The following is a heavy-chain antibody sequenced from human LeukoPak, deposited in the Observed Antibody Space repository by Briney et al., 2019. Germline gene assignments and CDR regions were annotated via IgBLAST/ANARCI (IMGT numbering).Heavy chain of an antibody. CDR3: ARGSGYSSSSVPFDY. CDR1: GYTFTGYY. CDR2: INPNSGGT. D-gene: IGHD6-6*01. J-gene: IGHJ4*02. V-gene: IGHV1-2*02. Sequence: ASVKVSCKASGYTFTGYYMHWVRQAPGQGLEWMGWINPNSGGTNYAQKFQGRVTMTRDTSISTAYMGLSRLRSDDTAVYYCARGSGYSSSSVPFDYWGQGTLVTVSS.